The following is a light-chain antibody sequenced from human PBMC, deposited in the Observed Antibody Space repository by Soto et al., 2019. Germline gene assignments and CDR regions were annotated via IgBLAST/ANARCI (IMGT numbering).Light chain of an antibody. Sequence: EIALTQSPGTLSLSPGERATLSCRASQSVSSSYLAWYQQKPGQAPRLLIYGASSRATGIPDRLSGSGSGTDFTLTISRLEPEDFAVYYCQQYGSSLGVTFGGGTKVDI. CDR2: GAS. CDR3: QQYGSSLGVT. CDR1: QSVSSSY. J-gene: IGKJ4*01. V-gene: IGKV3-20*01.